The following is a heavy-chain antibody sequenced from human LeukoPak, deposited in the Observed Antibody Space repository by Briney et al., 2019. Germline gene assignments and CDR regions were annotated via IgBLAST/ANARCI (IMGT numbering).Heavy chain of an antibody. CDR3: ASQLGEFLPYGAFDI. CDR1: GYTFTSYG. V-gene: IGHV1-18*01. CDR2: IGAYNGNT. Sequence: ASVKVSCKASGYTFTSYGISWVRQAPGQGLEWMGWIGAYNGNTNYAQKLQGRVTMTTDTSTSTAYMELRSLRSDDTAVYYCASQLGEFLPYGAFDIWGQGTMVTVSS. D-gene: IGHD3-10*01. J-gene: IGHJ3*02.